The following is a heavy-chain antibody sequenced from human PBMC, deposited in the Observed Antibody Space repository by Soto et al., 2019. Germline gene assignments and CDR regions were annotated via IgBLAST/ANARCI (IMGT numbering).Heavy chain of an antibody. J-gene: IGHJ4*02. CDR1: GFTFSNYW. CDR2: IKEDGSEK. D-gene: IGHD5-18*01. V-gene: IGHV3-7*03. CDR3: ARAREPEYSSAIFFDI. Sequence: GGSLRLSCAASGFTFSNYWMSWVRQVPGKGLAWVSNIKEDGSEKYYVDSVKGRFTISRDNAKNSVHLQMNSLRDEDTAVYYCARAREPEYSSAIFFDIWGQGALVTVSS.